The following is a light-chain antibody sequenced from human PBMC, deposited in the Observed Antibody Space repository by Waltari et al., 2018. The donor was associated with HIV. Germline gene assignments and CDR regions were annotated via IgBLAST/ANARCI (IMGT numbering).Light chain of an antibody. Sequence: DIVMTQSPDSLAVSLGETATIPCKSSQIVLYNPNNKNYLAWYQQKPGRAPKLLIYWASTREYGVPDRFTGSGSETHFTLTISSLEPEDVAVDYCQQYVRKRTFGPGTRLEL. V-gene: IGKV4-1*01. CDR1: QIVLYNPNNKNY. J-gene: IGKJ2*01. CDR2: WAS. CDR3: QQYVRKRT.